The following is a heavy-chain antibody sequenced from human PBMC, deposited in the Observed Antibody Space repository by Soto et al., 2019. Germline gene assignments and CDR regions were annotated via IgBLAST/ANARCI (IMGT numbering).Heavy chain of an antibody. CDR2: MNPNSGNT. CDR1: GYTFTSYD. Sequence: ASVKVSCKASGYTFTSYDINWVRQATGQGLEWMGWMNPNSGNTGYAQKFQGRVTMTRNTSISTAYMELSSLRSEDTAVYYCARALGTIWTHPINWFDPWGQGTLVTVSS. J-gene: IGHJ5*02. CDR3: ARALGTIWTHPINWFDP. V-gene: IGHV1-8*01. D-gene: IGHD3-3*01.